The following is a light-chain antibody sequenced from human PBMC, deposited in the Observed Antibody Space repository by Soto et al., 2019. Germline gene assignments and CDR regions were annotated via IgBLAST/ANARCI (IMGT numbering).Light chain of an antibody. CDR3: LQDYIYPWT. Sequence: IQMTQSPSSLSASVGDRVTITCRASQGIRDDLSWYQQRPGTAPKLLIYAASSLHSGVPSRFSGSGSGTDFTLTISSLQPEDFATYYCLQDYIYPWTFGQGTKVDIK. J-gene: IGKJ1*01. V-gene: IGKV1-6*01. CDR2: AAS. CDR1: QGIRDD.